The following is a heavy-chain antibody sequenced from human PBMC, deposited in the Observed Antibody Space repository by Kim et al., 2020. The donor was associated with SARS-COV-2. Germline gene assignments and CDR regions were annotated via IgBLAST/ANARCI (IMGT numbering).Heavy chain of an antibody. Sequence: GGSLRLSCAASGVTVSSSYMSWVRQAPGKGLEWVSVIYGGGSTYYADSVKGRFTVSRHNSKNTLYLQMDSLGSEDTALYYCARNLRGQGSADYWGQGTLVTVSS. V-gene: IGHV3-53*01. CDR2: IYGGGST. J-gene: IGHJ4*02. CDR1: GVTVSSSY. D-gene: IGHD3-10*01. CDR3: ARNLRGQGSADY.